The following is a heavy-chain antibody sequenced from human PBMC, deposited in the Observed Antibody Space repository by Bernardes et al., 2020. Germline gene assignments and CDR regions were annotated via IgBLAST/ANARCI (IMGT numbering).Heavy chain of an antibody. CDR1: GGSIRSSSYY. J-gene: IGHJ4*02. V-gene: IGHV4-39*01. Sequence: SETLSLTCTVSGGSIRSSSYYWGWIRQPPGKGLEWIGSIYYSGSTYYNPSLKSRVTISVDTSKNQFSLKLSSVTAADTAVYYCASTGYSSSWPFDYWGQGTLVTVSS. CDR2: IYYSGST. CDR3: ASTGYSSSWPFDY. D-gene: IGHD6-13*01.